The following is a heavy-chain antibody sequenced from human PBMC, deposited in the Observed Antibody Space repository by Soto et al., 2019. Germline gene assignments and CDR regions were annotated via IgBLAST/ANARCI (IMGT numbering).Heavy chain of an antibody. D-gene: IGHD2-21*01. CDR1: VGTFSSYA. V-gene: IGHV1-69*06. CDR2: IIPIFGTA. CDR3: ATLWLPDAFDI. J-gene: IGHJ3*02. Sequence: SVTVSCKASVGTFSSYAISWVRQAPGQGLEWMGGIIPIFGTANYAQKFQGRVTITADKSTSTAYMELSSLRSEDTAVYYCATLWLPDAFDIWGQGTMVTFSS.